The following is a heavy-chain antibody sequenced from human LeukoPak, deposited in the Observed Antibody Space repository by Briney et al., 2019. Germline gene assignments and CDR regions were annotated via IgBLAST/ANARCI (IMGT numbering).Heavy chain of an antibody. Sequence: SETLSLTCTVSGYYITNGYCWGWIRQAPGKGLEWIGLIYHSGNTYYTPSLESRVTISVDTSRNQFSLNLYSVTAADTAVYFCARVGDDTSGYWFDPWGPGTLVTVSS. CDR1: GYYITNGYC. CDR2: IYHSGNT. D-gene: IGHD3-22*01. V-gene: IGHV4-38-2*02. J-gene: IGHJ5*02. CDR3: ARVGDDTSGYWFDP.